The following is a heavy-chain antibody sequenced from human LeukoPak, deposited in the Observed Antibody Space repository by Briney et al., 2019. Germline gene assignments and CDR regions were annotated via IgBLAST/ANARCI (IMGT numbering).Heavy chain of an antibody. CDR3: VRAMAPLDTFNYQYAMDV. D-gene: IGHD5-24*01. Sequence: SVKVSCKASGGTFSSYAISWVRQAPGQGLEWMGGIIPIFGTANYAQKFQGRVTITADESTSTAYMELSSLRSDDTAVYYCVRAMAPLDTFNYQYAMDVWGQGTMVTVSS. J-gene: IGHJ6*02. V-gene: IGHV1-69*13. CDR2: IIPIFGTA. CDR1: GGTFSSYA.